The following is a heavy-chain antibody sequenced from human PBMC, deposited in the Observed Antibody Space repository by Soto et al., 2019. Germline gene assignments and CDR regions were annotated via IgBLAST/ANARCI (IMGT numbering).Heavy chain of an antibody. CDR2: INHSGST. D-gene: IGHD2-8*02. Sequence: SETLSLTSAVYGGSFRGYYWPWIRQPPGTGLEWIGEINHSGSTNYNPSLKRRVTISVDTSKNQFSLKLTSVTAADTAVYYCARDKITGLFDYWGQGTLVTVSS. CDR1: GGSFRGYY. J-gene: IGHJ4*02. V-gene: IGHV4-34*01. CDR3: ARDKITGLFDY.